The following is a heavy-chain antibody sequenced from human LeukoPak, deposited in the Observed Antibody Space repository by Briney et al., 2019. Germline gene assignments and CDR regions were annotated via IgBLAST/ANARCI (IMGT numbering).Heavy chain of an antibody. Sequence: PGWSLRLSCAASGFTFSSYAMSCVRQAPGKGLECASAISGSGGSTYYAYSVKGRFTTSRDNSKNTLYLQMNSLRAEDTAVYYCAKDQLSVGATTFNFDYWGQGTLVTVSS. CDR1: GFTFSSYA. J-gene: IGHJ4*02. D-gene: IGHD1-26*01. CDR3: AKDQLSVGATTFNFDY. V-gene: IGHV3-23*01. CDR2: ISGSGGST.